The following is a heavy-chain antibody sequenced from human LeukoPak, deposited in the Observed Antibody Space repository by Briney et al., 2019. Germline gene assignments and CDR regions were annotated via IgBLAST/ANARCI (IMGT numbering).Heavy chain of an antibody. CDR3: ARDVRMVRGVIDY. V-gene: IGHV3-30-3*01. CDR2: ISYDGSNK. D-gene: IGHD3-10*01. J-gene: IGHJ4*02. Sequence: GGSLRLSCAASGFTFSSYAMHWVRQAPGKGLEWVAVISYDGSNKYYADSVKGRFTISRDNSKNTLYLQMNSLRAEDTAVYYCARDVRMVRGVIDYWGQGTLVTVSS. CDR1: GFTFSSYA.